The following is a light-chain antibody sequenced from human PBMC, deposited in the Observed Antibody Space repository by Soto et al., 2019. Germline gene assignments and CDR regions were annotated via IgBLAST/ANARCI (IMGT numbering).Light chain of an antibody. CDR2: DVS. CDR1: SSDVGTYDF. CDR3: CLYAVTFYV. V-gene: IGLV2-11*01. Sequence: QSVLTQPRSVSGSPGQSVTISCTGTSSDVGTYDFVSWYQQHPGKAPRLMIFDVSERPSGVPERLSGSKSGNTAALTISGFKAEDEADYYCCLYAVTFYVFGNGTKVTVL. J-gene: IGLJ1*01.